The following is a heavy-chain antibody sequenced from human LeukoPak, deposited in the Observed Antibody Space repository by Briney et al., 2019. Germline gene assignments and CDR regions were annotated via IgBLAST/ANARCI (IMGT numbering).Heavy chain of an antibody. CDR3: ARAPGELVPFDY. V-gene: IGHV1-46*01. D-gene: IGHD6-6*01. CDR2: INPSGGST. Sequence: ASVKVSCKASGYTFTSYYMHWVRQAPGQGLEWMGIINPSGGSTSYAQKFQGRVTMSRDTSTSTVYMELSSLRSEDTAVYYCARAPGELVPFDYWGQGTLVTVSS. J-gene: IGHJ4*02. CDR1: GYTFTSYY.